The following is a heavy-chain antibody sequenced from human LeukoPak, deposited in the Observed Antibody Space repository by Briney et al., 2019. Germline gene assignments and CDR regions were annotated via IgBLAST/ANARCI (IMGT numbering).Heavy chain of an antibody. CDR2: ISGGGGST. Sequence: GGSLRLSCTTSGFTFADSAMSWVRQAPGKAPEWVSAISGGGGSTYYADSVKGRFTISRDNSKNTLYLQMNSLRAEDTAVYYCAKVWGYGSGMGFVYWGQGTLVTVSS. D-gene: IGHD3-10*01. J-gene: IGHJ4*02. V-gene: IGHV3-23*01. CDR1: GFTFADSA. CDR3: AKVWGYGSGMGFVY.